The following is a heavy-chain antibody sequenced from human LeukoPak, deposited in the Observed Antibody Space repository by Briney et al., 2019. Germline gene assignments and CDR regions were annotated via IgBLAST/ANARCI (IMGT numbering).Heavy chain of an antibody. Sequence: PGGSLGLSCAASGFTFSTYAMSWVRQAPGKGLEWVSAISGSGGGTFYANSLKGRFTISRDNSRDTLYLQMNSLRAEDTAVYYCAKSLTGYFRGFDCWGQGTLVTVSP. CDR2: ISGSGGGT. J-gene: IGHJ4*02. CDR1: GFTFSTYA. D-gene: IGHD3-9*01. V-gene: IGHV3-23*01. CDR3: AKSLTGYFRGFDC.